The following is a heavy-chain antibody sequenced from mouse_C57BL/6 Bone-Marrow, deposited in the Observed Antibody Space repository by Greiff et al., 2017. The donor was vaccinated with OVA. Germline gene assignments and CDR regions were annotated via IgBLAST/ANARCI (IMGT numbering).Heavy chain of an antibody. J-gene: IGHJ4*01. CDR3: AREGGYYYAIDY. CDR2: IYPGSGST. V-gene: IGHV1-55*01. CDR1: GYTFTSYW. Sequence: VKLQQPGAELVKPGASVKMSCKASGYTFTSYWITWVKQRPGQGLEWIGDIYPGSGSTNYNEKFKSKATLTVDTSSSTAYMQLSSLTSEDSAVYYGAREGGYYYAIDYWGQGTSVTVSS.